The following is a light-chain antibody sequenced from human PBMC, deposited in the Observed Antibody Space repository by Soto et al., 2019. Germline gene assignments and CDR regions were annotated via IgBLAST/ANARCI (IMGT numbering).Light chain of an antibody. CDR2: DVS. CDR1: SSDVGDYNY. CDR3: SSYSTSTTRV. V-gene: IGLV2-14*01. Sequence: QSALTQPASVSGSRGQSITISCTGTSSDVGDYNYVSWYQQHPGKAPKLMIYDVSNRPSGVSNRFSGSKSGSTASLTISGLQAEDGADYYCSSYSTSTTRVFGTGTKLTVL. J-gene: IGLJ1*01.